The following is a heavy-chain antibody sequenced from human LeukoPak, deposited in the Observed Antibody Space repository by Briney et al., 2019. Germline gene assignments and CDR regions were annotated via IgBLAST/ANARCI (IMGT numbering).Heavy chain of an antibody. V-gene: IGHV4-59*01. CDR3: AAAYCGGDCPSPYFDY. CDR2: IYYSGST. CDR1: GGSISSYY. Sequence: SETLSLTCTVSGGSISSYYWSWIRQPPGKGLEWIGYIYYSGSTNYNPSLKSRVTISVDTSKNQFSLKLSSVTAADTAVYYCAAAYCGGDCPSPYFDYWGQGTLVTVCS. J-gene: IGHJ4*02. D-gene: IGHD2-21*01.